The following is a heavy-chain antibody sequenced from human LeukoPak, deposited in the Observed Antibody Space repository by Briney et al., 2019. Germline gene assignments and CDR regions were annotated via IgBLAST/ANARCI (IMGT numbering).Heavy chain of an antibody. V-gene: IGHV4-61*02. Sequence: PSETLSLTCTVSGGSISSGSYYWSWIRQPAGKGLEWIGRIYTSGSTNYNPSLKSRVTIAVDTSKNQFSLKLRSVTAADTAVYYYARAPDQNYDFWSGHPRNWFDPWGQGTLVTVSS. CDR2: IYTSGST. CDR1: GGSISSGSYY. J-gene: IGHJ5*02. D-gene: IGHD3-3*01. CDR3: ARAPDQNYDFWSGHPRNWFDP.